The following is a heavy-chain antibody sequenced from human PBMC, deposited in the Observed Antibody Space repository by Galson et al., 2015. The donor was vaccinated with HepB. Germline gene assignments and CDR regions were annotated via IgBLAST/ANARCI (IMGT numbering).Heavy chain of an antibody. CDR3: ARDGNRPLDY. D-gene: IGHD1-1*01. J-gene: IGHJ4*02. CDR1: GFTFSNYG. CDR2: ISYDGGNR. V-gene: IGHV3-30*03. Sequence: SLRLSCAASGFTFSNYGMHWVRQAPGKGLEWVAVISYDGGNRYYADSVKGRFTIFRDNSKNTLYLQMNSLRAEDTAVYYCARDGNRPLDYWGQGTLVTVSS.